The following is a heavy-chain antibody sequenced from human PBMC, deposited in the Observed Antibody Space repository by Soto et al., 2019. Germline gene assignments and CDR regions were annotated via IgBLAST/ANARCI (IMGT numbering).Heavy chain of an antibody. J-gene: IGHJ3*02. CDR3: ARDSMRLYCGGDCYAFDI. Sequence: ASVKVSCKASGGTFSSYAISWVRQAPGQGLEWMGGIIPIFGTANYAQKFQGRVTITADESTSTAYMELSSLRSEDTAMYYCARDSMRLYCGGDCYAFDIWGQGTMVTVSS. CDR2: IIPIFGTA. V-gene: IGHV1-69*13. D-gene: IGHD2-21*02. CDR1: GGTFSSYA.